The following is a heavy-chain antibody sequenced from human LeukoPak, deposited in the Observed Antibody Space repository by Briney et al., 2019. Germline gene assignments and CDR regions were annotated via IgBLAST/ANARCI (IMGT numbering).Heavy chain of an antibody. CDR2: ISTSAVST. V-gene: IGHV3-23*01. CDR1: GFTFSNYA. D-gene: IGHD1-26*01. J-gene: IGHJ5*02. CDR3: AKDMELAS. Sequence: GGSLRLSCAASGFTFSNYAMNWVRQAPGKGLEWVSAISTSAVSTYYVDSVKGRFTISRDNSKNTLYLQMNNLRGEDTAEYYCAKDMELASWGQGTLVTVSS.